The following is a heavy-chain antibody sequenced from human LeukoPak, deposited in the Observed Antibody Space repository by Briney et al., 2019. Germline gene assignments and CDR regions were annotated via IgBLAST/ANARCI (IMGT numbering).Heavy chain of an antibody. V-gene: IGHV3-21*01. CDR2: ISSSSSYI. J-gene: IGHJ4*02. D-gene: IGHD1-26*01. CDR1: GFTFSSYS. CDR3: ARARSGSYYSGFDY. Sequence: GGSLRLSCAASGFTFSSYSMNRVRQAPGKGLEWVSSISSSSSYIYYADSVKGRFTISRDNAKNSLYLQMNSLRAEDTAVYYCARARSGSYYSGFDYWGQGTLVTVSS.